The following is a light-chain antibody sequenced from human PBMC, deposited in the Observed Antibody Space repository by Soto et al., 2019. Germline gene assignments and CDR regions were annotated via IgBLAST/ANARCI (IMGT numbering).Light chain of an antibody. CDR1: QGVGSN. CDR3: QQFNIWPHMLS. CDR2: DAS. Sequence: IVVTQSPATLSVSPGERVTLSCRASQGVGSNLAWYQQRPGQAPRLLIYDASTRATGIPDRFSGSGSGTGFTLTISSLQSEDFAVYYCQQFNIWPHMLSFGGGTKLE. J-gene: IGKJ4*01. V-gene: IGKV3-15*01.